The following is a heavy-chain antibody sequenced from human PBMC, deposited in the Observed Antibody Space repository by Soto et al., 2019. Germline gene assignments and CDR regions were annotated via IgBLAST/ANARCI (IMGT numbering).Heavy chain of an antibody. CDR1: GGSISSGGYY. J-gene: IGHJ5*02. Sequence: SETLSLTCTVSGGSISSGGYYWSWIRQHPGKGLEWIGYIYYSGSTYYNPSLKSRVTISVDTSKNQFSLKLTSVTAADTAVYYCARAIRSIPHRFWFDPWGQGTLVTVSS. V-gene: IGHV4-31*03. CDR3: ARAIRSIPHRFWFDP. D-gene: IGHD3-3*01. CDR2: IYYSGST.